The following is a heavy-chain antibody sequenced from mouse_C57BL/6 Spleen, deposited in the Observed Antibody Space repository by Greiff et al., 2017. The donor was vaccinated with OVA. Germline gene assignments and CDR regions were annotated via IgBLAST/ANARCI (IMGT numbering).Heavy chain of an antibody. Sequence: EVKVVESGGGLVKPGGSLKLSCAASGFTFSDYGMHWVRQAPEKGLEWVAYISSGSSTIYYAATVKGRFTISRDNAKNTLFLQMTSLRSEDTAMYYCARAHYGSFFDDWGQGTTLTVSS. V-gene: IGHV5-17*01. CDR3: ARAHYGSFFDD. CDR2: ISSGSSTI. D-gene: IGHD1-1*01. CDR1: GFTFSDYG. J-gene: IGHJ2*01.